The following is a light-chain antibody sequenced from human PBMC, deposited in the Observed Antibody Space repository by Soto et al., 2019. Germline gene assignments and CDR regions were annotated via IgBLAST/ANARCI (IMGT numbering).Light chain of an antibody. CDR3: QHYNSYSEA. Sequence: DIKMTQSPSTLSASVGQRVTITFRASQSISNWLAWYQQKPGKAPKLLIYKASTLKSGVPARFSGSGSGTEFTLTISSLQPDDFATYYCQHYNSYSEAFGQGTKVDIK. CDR2: KAS. V-gene: IGKV1-5*03. CDR1: QSISNW. J-gene: IGKJ1*01.